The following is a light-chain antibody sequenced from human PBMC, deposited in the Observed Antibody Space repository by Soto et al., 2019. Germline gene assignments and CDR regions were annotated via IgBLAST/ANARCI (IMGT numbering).Light chain of an antibody. J-gene: IGKJ4*01. CDR3: QQYNNWPPLT. CDR1: QTISAN. CDR2: GAS. V-gene: IGKV3-15*01. Sequence: IVMTQSPATLSVSPGERATLSCRASQTISANLAWYQQRPGQAPRLLIYGASTRATGIPARFSGSGSGTEFTLTISSLHSEDCAVYYCQQYNNWPPLTFGGGTKVEIK.